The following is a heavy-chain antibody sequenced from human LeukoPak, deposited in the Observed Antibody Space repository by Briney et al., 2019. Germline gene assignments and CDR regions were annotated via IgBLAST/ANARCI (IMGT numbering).Heavy chain of an antibody. J-gene: IGHJ6*03. Sequence: SGTLSLTCTVSGGSFDSPYWTWLRQPPGKGPQWLARIYSGGTIDYTPSLSGGVTMSMSPSKNQFSLQLSSETAADTAVYYCARAPRYYMNIDDWGKGTTVIVSS. CDR1: GGSFDSPY. CDR3: ARAPRYYMNIDD. V-gene: IGHV4-4*07. D-gene: IGHD2-21*01. CDR2: IYSGGTI.